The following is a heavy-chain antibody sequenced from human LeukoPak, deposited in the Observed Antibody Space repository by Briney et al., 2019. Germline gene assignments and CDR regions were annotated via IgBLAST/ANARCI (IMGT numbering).Heavy chain of an antibody. V-gene: IGHV3-7*01. D-gene: IGHD5-24*01. J-gene: IGHJ4*02. Sequence: PGGSLRLSCAASGFTFSSYWMSWVRQAPGKGLEWVANIKQDGSEKYYVDSVKGRFTISRDNSKDTLYLQINSLRAEDTAVYYCAKDNGYNFFDYWGQGTLVTVSS. CDR1: GFTFSSYW. CDR3: AKDNGYNFFDY. CDR2: IKQDGSEK.